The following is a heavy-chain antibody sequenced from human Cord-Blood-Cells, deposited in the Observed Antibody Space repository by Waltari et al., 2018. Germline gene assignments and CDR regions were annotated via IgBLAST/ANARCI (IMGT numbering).Heavy chain of an antibody. D-gene: IGHD4-4*01. J-gene: IGHJ4*02. CDR1: GGSFSGSS. CDR2: INHSGST. CDR3: ARAGYRDYSKIFDY. V-gene: IGHV4-34*01. Sequence: VQLQQWGAGLLKPSETLSLTGPVYGGSFSGSSWCGIPRPPGKGLEWIGEINHSGSTNYNPSLKSRVTISVDTSKNQFSLKLSSVTAADTAVYYCARAGYRDYSKIFDYWGQGTLVTVSS.